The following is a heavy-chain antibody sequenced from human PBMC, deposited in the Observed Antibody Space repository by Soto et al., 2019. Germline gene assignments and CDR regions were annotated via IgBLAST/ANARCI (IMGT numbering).Heavy chain of an antibody. CDR3: ASAYCGGDCSNYYYGMDV. Sequence: ASVKVSCKASGYTFTSYAIHWVRQAPGQRLEWMGWINAGDGNTKYSQKFQGRVTITRDTSASTAYMELSSLRSEDTAVYYCASAYCGGDCSNYYYGMDVRGQGTTVTVPS. V-gene: IGHV1-3*01. CDR1: GYTFTSYA. CDR2: INAGDGNT. D-gene: IGHD2-21*02. J-gene: IGHJ6*02.